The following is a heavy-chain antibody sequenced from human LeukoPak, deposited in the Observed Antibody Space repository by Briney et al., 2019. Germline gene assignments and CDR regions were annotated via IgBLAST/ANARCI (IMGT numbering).Heavy chain of an antibody. V-gene: IGHV3-74*01. CDR1: GFTFSNYW. Sequence: GVSLRLSCAASGFTFSNYWMHWVRQAPGKGLVWVSRINSDGSSTRDADSVKGQFTISRDNAKDTLYLQMNSLRAEDTAVDYCARASSYSSGYDYWGQGTLVTVSS. CDR3: ARASSYSSGYDY. CDR2: INSDGSST. J-gene: IGHJ4*02. D-gene: IGHD6-19*01.